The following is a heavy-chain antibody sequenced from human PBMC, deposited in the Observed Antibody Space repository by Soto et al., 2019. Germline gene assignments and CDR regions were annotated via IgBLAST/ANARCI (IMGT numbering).Heavy chain of an antibody. CDR3: ARAGAMADYFDY. CDR2: IIPIFGTA. D-gene: IGHD5-18*01. CDR1: GGTFSSYA. Sequence: SVKVSCKASGGTFSSYAISWVRQAPGQGLEWMGGIIPIFGTANYAQKFQGRVTMTRDTSTSTVYMELSSLRSEDTAVYYCARAGAMADYFDYWGQGTLVTVSS. V-gene: IGHV1-69*05. J-gene: IGHJ4*02.